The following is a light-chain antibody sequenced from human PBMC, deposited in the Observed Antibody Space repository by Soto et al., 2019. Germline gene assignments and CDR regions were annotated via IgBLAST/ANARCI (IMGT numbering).Light chain of an antibody. CDR1: QGVRDD. CDR3: LQESNYPLT. J-gene: IGKJ4*01. V-gene: IGKV1-6*01. CDR2: SAS. Sequence: IQMTQSPSSLSASVGDRVTITCRASQGVRDDVGWYQQKPGKAPKLLIYSASTCNSGVTSRFSGSGSGTDFTLTIRGLQPEDFATYYYLQESNYPLTFGGGTKVEIK.